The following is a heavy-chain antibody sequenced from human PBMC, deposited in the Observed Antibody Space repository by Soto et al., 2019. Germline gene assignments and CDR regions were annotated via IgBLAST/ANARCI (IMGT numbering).Heavy chain of an antibody. CDR1: GFTFSSYA. J-gene: IGHJ4*02. V-gene: IGHV3-23*01. CDR3: AKDLRIVVVVAAPPRFVDY. D-gene: IGHD2-15*01. Sequence: RRLSCAASGFTFSSYAVSWVRQAPGKGLEWVSAISGSGGSTYYADSVKGRFTISRDNSKNTLYLQMNSLRAEDTAVYYCAKDLRIVVVVAAPPRFVDYRGPRPLVTVS. CDR2: ISGSGGST.